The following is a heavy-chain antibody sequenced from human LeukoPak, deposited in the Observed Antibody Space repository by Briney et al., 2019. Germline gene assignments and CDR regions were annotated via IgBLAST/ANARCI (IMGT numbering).Heavy chain of an antibody. J-gene: IGHJ4*02. Sequence: SVKVSCKASGGTFSSYTISWVRQAPGQGLEWMGRIIPILGIANYAQKFQGRATITADKSTSTAYMELSSLRSEDTAVYYCARTHGSGSPFDYWGQGTLVTVSS. CDR1: GGTFSSYT. V-gene: IGHV1-69*02. CDR2: IIPILGIA. CDR3: ARTHGSGSPFDY. D-gene: IGHD3-10*01.